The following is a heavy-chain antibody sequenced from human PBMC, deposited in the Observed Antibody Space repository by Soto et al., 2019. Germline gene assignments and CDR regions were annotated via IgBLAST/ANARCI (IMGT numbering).Heavy chain of an antibody. CDR3: AISARGYFDY. Sequence: QVQLQQWGAGLLKPSETLSLTCAVYGGSFSGYYWSWIRQPPGKGLELIGEINHSGSTNYNPSLKSRVTISVDTSKNQFSLKLSSVTAADTAVYYGAISARGYFDYGGQGTLVTVSS. CDR2: INHSGST. V-gene: IGHV4-34*01. J-gene: IGHJ4*02. D-gene: IGHD3-22*01. CDR1: GGSFSGYY.